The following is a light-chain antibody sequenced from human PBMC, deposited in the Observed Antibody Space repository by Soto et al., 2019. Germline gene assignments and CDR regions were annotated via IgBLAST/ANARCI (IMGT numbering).Light chain of an antibody. CDR1: SSDIGDNY. V-gene: IGLV1-51*01. CDR3: GTWDNSLNWV. Sequence: QSVLTQPSSVSADPGQKVTISCSGSSSDIGDNYVSWYQHFPGTAPKVLIYDNDKRPSGIPDRFSGSKSGTFATLGIAGLQTGDEADYYCGTWDNSLNWVFGGGTKLTVL. J-gene: IGLJ3*02. CDR2: DND.